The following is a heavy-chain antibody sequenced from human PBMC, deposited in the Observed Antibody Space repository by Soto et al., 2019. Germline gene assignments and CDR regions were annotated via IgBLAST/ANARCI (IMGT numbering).Heavy chain of an antibody. D-gene: IGHD3-10*01. J-gene: IGHJ4*02. V-gene: IGHV1-2*02. CDR1: GYTFTHYF. CDR3: ARVPGHKNSRGDF. Sequence: QVRLVQSGPEVRRPGASVTVSCKASGYTFTHYFIHWVRRAPGQGLEWMGYINPKSGDTHYSQTFRGRVSMTVDTSTDTASVGLSSRKSDDTAVYFCARVPGHKNSRGDFWGQGTPITVSS. CDR2: INPKSGDT.